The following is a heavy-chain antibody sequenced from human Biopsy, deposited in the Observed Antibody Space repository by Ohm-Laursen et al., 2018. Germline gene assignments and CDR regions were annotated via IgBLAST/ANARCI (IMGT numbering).Heavy chain of an antibody. J-gene: IGHJ4*02. CDR2: INPNSGVT. CDR1: GYAFTSYG. D-gene: IGHD3-10*01. Sequence: ASVKVSCKASGYAFTSYGISWVRQAPGQGLEWMGWINPNSGVTNYAQRFQGRVTMTRDTSISTAYMELSRLRSDDTAVYYCARDPRYGYGSYFDYWGQGTLVAVSS. CDR3: ARDPRYGYGSYFDY. V-gene: IGHV1-2*02.